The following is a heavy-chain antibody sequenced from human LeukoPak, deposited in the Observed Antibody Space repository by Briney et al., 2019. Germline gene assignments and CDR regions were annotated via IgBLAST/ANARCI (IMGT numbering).Heavy chain of an antibody. CDR2: INPNSGGT. J-gene: IGHJ4*02. V-gene: IGHV1-2*02. CDR3: AREKLRYSSSSSAGY. CDR1: GYTFTGYY. D-gene: IGHD6-6*01. Sequence: PGASVKVSCKASGYTFTGYYMHWVRQAPGQGLEWMGWINPNSGGTNYAQKFQGRVTMTRDTSVSTAYMELSRLRSDDTAVYYCAREKLRYSSSSSAGYWGQGTLVTVSS.